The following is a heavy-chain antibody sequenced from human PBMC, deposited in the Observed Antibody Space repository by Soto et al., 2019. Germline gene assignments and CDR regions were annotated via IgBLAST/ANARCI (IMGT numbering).Heavy chain of an antibody. Sequence: QVQLVESGGGVVQPGRSLRLSCAASGFTFSSYGMHWVRQAPGKGLEWVAVIWYDGSNKYYADSVKGRFTISRDNSKNTLYLQINSLRAEDTAVYYCARDQGSGSHDAFDIWGQGTMVTVSS. CDR3: ARDQGSGSHDAFDI. CDR1: GFTFSSYG. V-gene: IGHV3-33*01. CDR2: IWYDGSNK. J-gene: IGHJ3*02. D-gene: IGHD3-10*01.